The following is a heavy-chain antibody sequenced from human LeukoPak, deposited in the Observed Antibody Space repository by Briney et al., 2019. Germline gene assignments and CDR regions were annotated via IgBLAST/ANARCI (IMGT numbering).Heavy chain of an antibody. V-gene: IGHV1-2*02. Sequence: ASVKVSCKASGYTFINHYIHWVRQAPGHGLEWMGWINPNSGGTNYAQKFQGRVTMTRDTSISTAYMELSRLRSDDTAVYYCARVYSSGPRYFDYWGQGTLVTVSS. J-gene: IGHJ4*02. CDR2: INPNSGGT. CDR1: GYTFINHY. D-gene: IGHD6-19*01. CDR3: ARVYSSGPRYFDY.